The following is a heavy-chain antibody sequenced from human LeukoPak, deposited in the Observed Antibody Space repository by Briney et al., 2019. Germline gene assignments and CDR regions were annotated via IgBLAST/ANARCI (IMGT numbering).Heavy chain of an antibody. CDR3: ATAGIVGATYYGMDV. CDR2: INPSGGST. V-gene: IGHV1-46*01. CDR1: GYTFTSYY. Sequence: ASVKVSCKASGYTFTSYYMHWVRQAPGQGLEWMGIINPSGGSTSYAQKFQGRVTMTEDTSTDTVYMALNSLRSDDTAVYYCATAGIVGATYYGMDVWGQGTTVTVSS. J-gene: IGHJ6*02. D-gene: IGHD1-26*01.